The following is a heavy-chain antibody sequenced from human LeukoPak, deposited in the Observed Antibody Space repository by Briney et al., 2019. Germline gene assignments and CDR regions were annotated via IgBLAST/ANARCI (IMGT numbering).Heavy chain of an antibody. CDR1: GFTFSS. V-gene: IGHV3-21*01. D-gene: IGHD2-2*01. CDR3: AREYCNRTSCFNFDY. J-gene: IGHJ4*02. Sequence: GGSLRLSCAASGFTFSSMNWVRQAPGKGLEWVSSISSSSSYIYCADSMKGRFTISRDNAKNSLYLQMTSLRAEDTAVYYCAREYCNRTSCFNFDYWGRGTLVTVSS. CDR2: ISSSSSYI.